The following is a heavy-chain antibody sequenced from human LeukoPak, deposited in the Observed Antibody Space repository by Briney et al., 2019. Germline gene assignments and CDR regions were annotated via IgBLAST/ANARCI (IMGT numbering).Heavy chain of an antibody. CDR1: GFTFSDYW. J-gene: IGHJ4*02. Sequence: GGSLRLSCVASGFTFSDYWMTWVRQAPGKGLEWVANIKQDGSEKYYVDSVKGRFTISRDNAMNSLYLQMNTLRAEDTAVYYCARGSPVDYWGQGTLVTVSS. CDR2: IKQDGSEK. CDR3: ARGSPVDY. V-gene: IGHV3-7*01.